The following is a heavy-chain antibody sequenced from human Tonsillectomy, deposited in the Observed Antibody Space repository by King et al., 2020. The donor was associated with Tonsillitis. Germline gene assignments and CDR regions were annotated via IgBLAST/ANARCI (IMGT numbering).Heavy chain of an antibody. CDR1: GFTFSSYA. J-gene: IGHJ4*02. CDR3: AKVIEVEGPYGSGSYYPYYFDY. Sequence: VQLVESGGGLVQPGGSLRLSCAASGFTFSSYAMSWVRQAPGKGLEWVSAISGSGGSTYYADSVKGRFTISGDNSKNTLYLQMNSLRAEDTAVYYCAKVIEVEGPYGSGSYYPYYFDYWGQGTLVTVSS. V-gene: IGHV3-23*04. D-gene: IGHD3-10*01. CDR2: ISGSGGST.